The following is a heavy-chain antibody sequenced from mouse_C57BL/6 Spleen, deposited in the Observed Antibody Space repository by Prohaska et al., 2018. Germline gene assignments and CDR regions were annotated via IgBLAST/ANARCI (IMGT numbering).Heavy chain of an antibody. CDR2: ISSGSSTI. Sequence: EVQLVESGGGLVKPGGSLKLSCAASGFTFSDYGMHWVRKAPEKGLECVAYISSGSSTIYYADTVKGRFTISRDNAKNTLFLQMTSLRSEDTAMYYCATYLGYAMDYWGQGTSVTVSS. CDR1: GFTFSDYG. V-gene: IGHV5-17*01. CDR3: ATYLGYAMDY. J-gene: IGHJ4*01.